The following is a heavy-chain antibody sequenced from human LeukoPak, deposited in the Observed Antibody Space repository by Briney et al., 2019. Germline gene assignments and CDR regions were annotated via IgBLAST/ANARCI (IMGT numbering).Heavy chain of an antibody. D-gene: IGHD1-26*01. Sequence: PGGSLRLSCAASGFTFSSYSMNWVRQAPGKGLEWVSSISSGSGYIYYADSVKGRFTISRDNAKNSLYLQMNSLRAEDTAVYYCARDQVGDDDAFDIWGQGTMVTVSS. J-gene: IGHJ3*02. CDR2: ISSGSGYI. V-gene: IGHV3-21*01. CDR3: ARDQVGDDDAFDI. CDR1: GFTFSSYS.